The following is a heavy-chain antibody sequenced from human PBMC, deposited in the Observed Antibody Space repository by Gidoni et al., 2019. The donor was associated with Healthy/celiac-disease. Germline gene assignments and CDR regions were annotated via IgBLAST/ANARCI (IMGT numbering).Heavy chain of an antibody. CDR2: IYYRGST. V-gene: IGHV4-31*03. CDR1: GGPISSGGYY. CDR3: ARDHALGGFDY. J-gene: IGHJ4*02. Sequence: QVQLQESGPGLGKPSQTLSLTCTVSGGPISSGGYYWSWIRQHPGKGLEWIGYIYYRGSTYYNPSLKSRVTISVDTSKNQFSLKLSSVTAADTAVYYCARDHALGGFDYWGQGTLVTVSS. D-gene: IGHD3-16*01.